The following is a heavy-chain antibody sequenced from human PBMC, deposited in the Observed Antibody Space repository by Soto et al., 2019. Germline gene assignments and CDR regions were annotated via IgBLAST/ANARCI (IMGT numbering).Heavy chain of an antibody. CDR3: ARTAEGSSTSCYYYMDV. CDR1: GGSFGGYY. J-gene: IGHJ6*03. CDR2: INHSGST. Sequence: SETPSLTCAVYGGSFGGYYWSWIRQRPGKGLEWIGEINHSGSTNYNPSLKSRVTISVDTSKNQFSLKLSSVTAADTAVYYCARTAEGSSTSCYYYMDVWGKGTAVTVAS. V-gene: IGHV4-34*01. D-gene: IGHD2-2*01.